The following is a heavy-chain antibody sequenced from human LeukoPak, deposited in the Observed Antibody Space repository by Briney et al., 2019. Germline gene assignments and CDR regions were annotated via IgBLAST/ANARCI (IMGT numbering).Heavy chain of an antibody. V-gene: IGHV5-51*01. CDR1: GYSFTSYW. CDR3: ARLPATTFPPNY. Sequence: GESLTISCKGSGYSFTSYWIGWVRQMPGKGLEWMGMMYPGDSDTRYSPSFQGQVTISADKSISTAYLQWSSLKASDTAVYYCARLPATTFPPNYWGQGTLVTVSS. J-gene: IGHJ4*02. D-gene: IGHD2/OR15-2a*01. CDR2: MYPGDSDT.